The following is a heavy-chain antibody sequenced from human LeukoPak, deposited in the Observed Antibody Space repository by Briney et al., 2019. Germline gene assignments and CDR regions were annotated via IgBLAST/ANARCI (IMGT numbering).Heavy chain of an antibody. CDR3: ARVGDYYGSGTLFFDP. J-gene: IGHJ5*02. Sequence: SETLSLTCTVSGGSISSGSYYWSWTRQPAGKGLEWIGRIYTSGSTNYNPSLKSRVTISVGTSKNQFSLKLSSVTAADTAVYYCARVGDYYGSGTLFFDPWGQGTLVTVSS. CDR1: GGSISSGSYY. CDR2: IYTSGST. D-gene: IGHD3-10*01. V-gene: IGHV4-61*02.